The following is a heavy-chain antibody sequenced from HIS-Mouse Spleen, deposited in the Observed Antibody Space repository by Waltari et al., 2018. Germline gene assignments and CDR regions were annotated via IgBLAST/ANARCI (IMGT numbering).Heavy chain of an antibody. Sequence: EVQLVQSGAEVKKPGESLTLPRKGSGYSFTSYWNRRVRQMPGKGLAWMGYIDRCEADTRDSPSFHGQVTIAADKSISTAYLRWGSLKASDTAMYYCARLGRIVVVPAAIFDYWGQGTLVTVSS. D-gene: IGHD2-2*02. CDR2: IDRCEADT. CDR3: ARLGRIVVVPAAIFDY. J-gene: IGHJ4*02. CDR1: GYSFTSYW. V-gene: IGHV5-51*01.